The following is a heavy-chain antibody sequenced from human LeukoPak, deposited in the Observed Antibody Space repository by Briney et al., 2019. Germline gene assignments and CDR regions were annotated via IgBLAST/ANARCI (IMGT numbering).Heavy chain of an antibody. CDR1: GFTFSSYA. CDR3: ARDQLRYYYDSSGYFDY. Sequence: GGSLRLSCAASGFTFSSYAMSWVRQAPGKGLEWVSAISGSGGSTYYADSVKGRFTISRDNSKNTLYLQMNSLRAQDTDVYYCARDQLRYYYDSSGYFDYWGQGTLVTVSS. V-gene: IGHV3-23*01. J-gene: IGHJ4*02. D-gene: IGHD3-22*01. CDR2: ISGSGGST.